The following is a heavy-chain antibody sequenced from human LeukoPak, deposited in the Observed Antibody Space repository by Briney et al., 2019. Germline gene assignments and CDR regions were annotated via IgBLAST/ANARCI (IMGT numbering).Heavy chain of an antibody. CDR3: ARVSAGGGSEWVDN. V-gene: IGHV4-59*01. D-gene: IGHD1-26*01. J-gene: IGHJ5*02. Sequence: PSETLSLTCTVSGDSITDYYWSWIRQPPGKGLEWIGYISYSGRATYNPSVKSRVTISLATSRTPFSLSLTSVTAADTAVYYCARVSAGGGSEWVDNWGQGTLVTVSS. CDR1: GDSITDYY. CDR2: ISYSGRA.